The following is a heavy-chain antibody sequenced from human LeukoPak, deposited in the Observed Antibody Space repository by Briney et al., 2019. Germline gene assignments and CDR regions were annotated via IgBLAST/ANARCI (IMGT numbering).Heavy chain of an antibody. D-gene: IGHD1-7*01. CDR1: GFTFRSYG. CDR2: IRYDGSNK. J-gene: IGHJ4*02. CDR3: AKDVRGEPELRPGDDY. V-gene: IGHV3-30*02. Sequence: GGSLRLSCAASGFTFRSYGMDWVRQAPGKGLEWVAFIRYDGSNKYYADSVKGRFTISRDNSKNTLYLQMNSLRAEDTAVYYCAKDVRGEPELRPGDDYWGQGTLVTVSS.